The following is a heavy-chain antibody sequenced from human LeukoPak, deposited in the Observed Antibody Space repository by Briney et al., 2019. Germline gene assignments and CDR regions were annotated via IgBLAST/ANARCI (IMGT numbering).Heavy chain of an antibody. CDR2: INPNSGGT. D-gene: IGHD3-22*01. CDR1: GYTFTGYY. Sequence: ASVKVSCKASGYTFTGYYMHWVRQAPGQGLEWMGWINPNSGGTNYAQKLQGWVTMTRDTSISTAYMELSRLRSDDTAVYYCARGITPQPYYDSSGHDPLTAIAEYFQHWGQGTLVTVSS. J-gene: IGHJ1*01. CDR3: ARGITPQPYYDSSGHDPLTAIAEYFQH. V-gene: IGHV1-2*04.